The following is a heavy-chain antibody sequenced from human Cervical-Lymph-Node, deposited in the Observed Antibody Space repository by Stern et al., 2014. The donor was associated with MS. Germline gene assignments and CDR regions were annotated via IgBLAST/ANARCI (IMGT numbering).Heavy chain of an antibody. CDR2: ISPIFGKP. CDR1: GGSFRPYV. Sequence: VPLVHSGAEVKKPGSSGRVSCKTSGGSFRPYVMSWMRQAPGQGPAWMGGISPIFGKPNYAQKFQGRVTLTADESTSTFYMELLSLTSEDTAVYFCAKERGNTYGFDSWGQGTLVTVSS. V-gene: IGHV1-69*01. D-gene: IGHD5-18*01. CDR3: AKERGNTYGFDS. J-gene: IGHJ4*02.